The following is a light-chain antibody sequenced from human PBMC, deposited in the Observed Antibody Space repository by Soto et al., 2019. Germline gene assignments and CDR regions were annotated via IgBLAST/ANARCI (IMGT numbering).Light chain of an antibody. J-gene: IGKJ1*01. CDR2: SAS. CDR3: QQSYSPLRT. Sequence: DIQMTQSPSSLSASVGDRVTITCRASRSISNYLHWYQRKPGQAPKLLIYSASSLERGVPSRFSGSGSGTDFTLAISSLQPEDFATYYCQQSYSPLRTFGQGTKVDIK. V-gene: IGKV1-39*01. CDR1: RSISNY.